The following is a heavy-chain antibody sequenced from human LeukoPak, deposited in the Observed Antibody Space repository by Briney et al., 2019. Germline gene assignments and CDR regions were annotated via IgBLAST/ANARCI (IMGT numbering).Heavy chain of an antibody. CDR2: INAGNGNT. J-gene: IGHJ4*02. CDR3: ARGSIRAVVTRFDY. CDR1: GYTFTSYA. V-gene: IGHV1-3*03. D-gene: IGHD4-23*01. Sequence: ASVKVSCKASGYTFTSYAMHWVRQAPGQRLEWMGWINAGNGNTKYSQEFQGRVTITRDTSASTAYMELSSLRSEDMAVYYCARGSIRAVVTRFDYWGQGTLVTVSS.